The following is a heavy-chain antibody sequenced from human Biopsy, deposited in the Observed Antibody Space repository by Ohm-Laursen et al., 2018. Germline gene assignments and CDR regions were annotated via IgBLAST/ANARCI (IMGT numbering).Heavy chain of an antibody. J-gene: IGHJ6*02. CDR3: ARGSGYFKLDV. CDR2: INHSGST. CDR1: GGSFSDYY. Sequence: SETLSLTCAVYGGSFSDYYWTWIRQPPNKGLEWIGEINHSGSTSYNPSLKRRATLSADSSNSQFSLRLTSVTAADTAIYYCARGSGYFKLDVWGQGTTVTVSS. D-gene: IGHD5-12*01. V-gene: IGHV4-34*01.